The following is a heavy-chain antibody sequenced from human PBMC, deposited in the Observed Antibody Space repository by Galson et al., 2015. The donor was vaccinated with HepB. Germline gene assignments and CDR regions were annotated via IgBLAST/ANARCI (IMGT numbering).Heavy chain of an antibody. CDR2: ISAYNGNT. J-gene: IGHJ5*02. Sequence: SVKVSCKASGYTFTSYGISWVRQAPGQGLEWMGWISAYNGNTNYAQKLQGRVTMTTDTSTSTAYMELRSLRSDDTAVYYCARDAQFYDFWSGYYKGPMVPWGQGTLVTVSS. CDR1: GYTFTSYG. CDR3: ARDAQFYDFWSGYYKGPMVP. V-gene: IGHV1-18*04. D-gene: IGHD3-3*01.